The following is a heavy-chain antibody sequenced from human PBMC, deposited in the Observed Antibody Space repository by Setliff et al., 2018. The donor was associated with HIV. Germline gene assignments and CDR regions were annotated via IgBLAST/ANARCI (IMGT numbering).Heavy chain of an antibody. CDR3: ATLKMATIYRDFDY. V-gene: IGHV4-34*01. D-gene: IGHD5-12*01. CDR2: INHSGNT. J-gene: IGHJ4*02. Sequence: PSETLSLTCAVFGGSFTDIGGSFTDYYWIWIRQPPGKGLEWIGEINHSGNTYYNPSLKSRAAISVDTSKNQFSLKLSSVTAADTAVYYCATLKMATIYRDFDYWGQGTLVTVSS. CDR1: GGSFTDIGGSFTDYY.